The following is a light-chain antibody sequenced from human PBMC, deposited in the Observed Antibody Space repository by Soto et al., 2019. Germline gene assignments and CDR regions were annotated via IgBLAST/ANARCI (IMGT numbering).Light chain of an antibody. J-gene: IGKJ4*01. V-gene: IGKV2-28*01. Sequence: EIVMTQSPLSLPVTPGEPASISCRSSQSLLHSNGYNYLDWYLQKPGQSPRLLIYLGSSRASGVPDRFSGSGSGTDFTLKITRVEAEDVGVYYCMQSLHTPQLTFGGGTKVEIK. CDR3: MQSLHTPQLT. CDR2: LGS. CDR1: QSLLHSNGYNY.